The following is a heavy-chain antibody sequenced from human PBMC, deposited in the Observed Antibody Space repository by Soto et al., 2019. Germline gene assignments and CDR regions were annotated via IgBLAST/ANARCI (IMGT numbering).Heavy chain of an antibody. CDR2: MNPNSGNT. D-gene: IGHD6-19*01. J-gene: IGHJ4*02. V-gene: IGHV1-8*01. Sequence: GASVKVSCKASGYTFTSYDINWVRQATGQGLEWMGWMNPNSGNTGYAQKFQGRVTITRDTSASTAYMELSSLRSEDTAVYYCARSSGWPRRDYYFDYWGQGTLVTVSS. CDR1: GYTFTSYD. CDR3: ARSSGWPRRDYYFDY.